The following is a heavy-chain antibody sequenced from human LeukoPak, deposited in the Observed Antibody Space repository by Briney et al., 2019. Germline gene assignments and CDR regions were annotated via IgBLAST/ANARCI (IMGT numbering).Heavy chain of an antibody. CDR3: ARGSGVITGIDE. V-gene: IGHV3-74*01. D-gene: IGHD6-25*01. CDR2: IKDDGSHT. Sequence: GGSLRLSCAASGFTFSSHWMHWVRQAPGKGLVWVSRIKDDGSHTNYADSVKGRFTISRDNAKNTLSLQMNSLRAEDTAVYYCARGSGVITGIDEWGQGTLVTVSS. CDR1: GFTFSSHW. J-gene: IGHJ4*02.